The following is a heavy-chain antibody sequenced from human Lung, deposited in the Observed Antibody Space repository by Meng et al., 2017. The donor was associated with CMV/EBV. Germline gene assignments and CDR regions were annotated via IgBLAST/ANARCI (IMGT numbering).Heavy chain of an antibody. Sequence: GSXRLXCTVSGASPSSSYWSRIRLLPGRGPESIGNIHYSGSSNYNPSLKGRVTMSVATSEDQFSLRLNSVTAADTAVYYCARGHTNSGSFVGYYALDVWXQGATVTVSS. V-gene: IGHV4-59*01. CDR1: GASPSSSY. D-gene: IGHD1-26*01. J-gene: IGHJ6*02. CDR2: IHYSGSS. CDR3: ARGHTNSGSFVGYYALDV.